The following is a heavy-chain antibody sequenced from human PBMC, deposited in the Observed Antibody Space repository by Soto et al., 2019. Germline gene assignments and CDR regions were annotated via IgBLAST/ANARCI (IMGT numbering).Heavy chain of an antibody. Sequence: SETLSLTCTVSGYSISTGYYWSWIRQPPGKGLEWIGEINHSGSTNYNPSLKSRVTISVDTSKNQFSLKLSSVTAADTAVYYCARGPKYYYGSGLLSRRNYGMDVWGQGTTVTVS. V-gene: IGHV4-34*01. CDR1: GYSISTGYY. CDR2: INHSGST. D-gene: IGHD3-10*01. J-gene: IGHJ6*02. CDR3: ARGPKYYYGSGLLSRRNYGMDV.